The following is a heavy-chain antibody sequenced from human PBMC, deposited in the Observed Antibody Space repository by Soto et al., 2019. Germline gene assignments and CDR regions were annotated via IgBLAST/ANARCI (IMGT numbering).Heavy chain of an antibody. CDR3: ARLFSYPYYFDY. J-gene: IGHJ4*02. CDR2: INAGNGNT. D-gene: IGHD3-16*02. CDR1: GYTFTSYA. V-gene: IGHV1-3*01. Sequence: QVQLVQSGAEVKKPGASVKVSCKASGYTFTSYAMHWVRQAPGQRLEWMGWINAGNGNTKYSQKFQGRVSITRDTSASTAYMELSSLRSEDTAVYYCARLFSYPYYFDYWGQGTLVTVSS.